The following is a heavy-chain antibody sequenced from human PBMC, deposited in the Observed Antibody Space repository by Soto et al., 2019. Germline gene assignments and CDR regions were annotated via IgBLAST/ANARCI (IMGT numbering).Heavy chain of an antibody. Sequence: ASVKVSCKASGGTFSSYAISWVRQAPGQGLEWMGGIIPIFGTANYAQKFQGRVTITADESTSTAYMELSSLRSEDTAVYYCARDSYRYCSSTSCYSSGSLISNNWFDPWGQGTLVTVSS. CDR1: GGTFSSYA. CDR2: IIPIFGTA. D-gene: IGHD2-2*01. V-gene: IGHV1-69*13. J-gene: IGHJ5*02. CDR3: ARDSYRYCSSTSCYSSGSLISNNWFDP.